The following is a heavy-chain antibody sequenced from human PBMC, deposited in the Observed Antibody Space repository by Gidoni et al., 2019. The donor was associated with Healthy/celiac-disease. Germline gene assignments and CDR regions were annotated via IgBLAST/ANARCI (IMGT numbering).Heavy chain of an antibody. J-gene: IGHJ4*02. D-gene: IGHD1-26*01. CDR2: INHRGST. CDR3: ARGLPSIVGADLDY. V-gene: IGHV4-34*01. CDR1: GGSFSGYY. Sequence: QVQLQQWGAGLLKPSETLSLTCAVHGGSFSGYYWSWIRQPPGKGLEWIGEINHRGSTNYNPSLKSRVTISVDTSKNQFSLKLSSVTAADTAVYYCARGLPSIVGADLDYWGQGTLVTVSS.